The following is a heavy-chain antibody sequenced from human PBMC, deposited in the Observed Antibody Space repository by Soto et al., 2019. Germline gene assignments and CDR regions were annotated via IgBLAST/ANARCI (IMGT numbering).Heavy chain of an antibody. J-gene: IGHJ4*02. CDR2: ISYDGSEK. CDR3: AKSPNVYCSSPNGYKYYFDP. D-gene: IGHD2-2*02. Sequence: QEQLVESGGGVVQPGKSLRLSCAASGFTFNTYGMHWVRQAPGKGLEWVAGISYDGSEKYYVDSVKGRFTISKDNSKKTLYLQMNSLRHEDTAVSYSAKSPNVYCSSPNGYKYYFDPWGQGTRVTVSS. CDR1: GFTFNTYG. V-gene: IGHV3-30*18.